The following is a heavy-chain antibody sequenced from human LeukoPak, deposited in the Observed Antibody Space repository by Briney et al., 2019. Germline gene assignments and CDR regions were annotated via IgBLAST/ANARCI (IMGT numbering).Heavy chain of an antibody. Sequence: ASVTVSCKASGYTFTSYYMHWVRQAPGQGLEWMGIINPSGGSTSYAQKFQGRVTITRDTSASTAYMELSSLRSEDMAVYYCARDTGSSVDYWGQGTLVTVSS. CDR1: GYTFTSYY. D-gene: IGHD6-6*01. V-gene: IGHV1-46*01. CDR2: INPSGGST. J-gene: IGHJ4*02. CDR3: ARDTGSSVDY.